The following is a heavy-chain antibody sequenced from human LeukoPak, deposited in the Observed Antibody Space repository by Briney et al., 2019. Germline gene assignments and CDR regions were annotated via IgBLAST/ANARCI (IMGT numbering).Heavy chain of an antibody. J-gene: IGHJ4*02. V-gene: IGHV4-39*01. D-gene: IGHD1-14*01. Sequence: PSETLSLTCPVSGGSISNSLYHWGWVRQPPGEGLEWIGSIYYTGSTYYNPSLKGRVTISVDTSNNQFSLKLSSVIAADTAVYYCTRLRGGTPGDYWGQGTLVTVSS. CDR1: GGSISNSLYH. CDR3: TRLRGGTPGDY. CDR2: IYYTGST.